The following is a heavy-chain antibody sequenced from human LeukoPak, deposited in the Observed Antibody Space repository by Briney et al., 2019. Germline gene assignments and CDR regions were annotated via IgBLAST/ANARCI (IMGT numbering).Heavy chain of an antibody. CDR2: LNPDGNEK. D-gene: IGHD2-21*02. J-gene: IGHJ6*02. V-gene: IGHV3-7*01. CDR1: TFTFSGYW. CDR3: ARNLDHIVVVTAVYGMDV. Sequence: QPGGSLTLSCAASTFTFSGYWMNWVRQAPGKGLEWVANLNPDGNEKNYLDSVKGRFTISRDNAKNSLYLQMNSLRAEDTAVYYCARNLDHIVVVTAVYGMDVWGQGTTVTVSS.